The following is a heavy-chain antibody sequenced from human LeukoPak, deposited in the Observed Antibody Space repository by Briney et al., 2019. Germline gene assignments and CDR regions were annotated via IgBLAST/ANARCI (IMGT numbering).Heavy chain of an antibody. CDR2: IYYSGST. CDR1: GGSISSGDYY. V-gene: IGHV4-30-4*08. CDR3: ARGPLSSSWYVDYFDY. J-gene: IGHJ4*02. Sequence: PSQTPSLTCTVSGGSISSGDYYWSWIRQPPGKGLEWIGYIYYSGSTYYNPSLKSRVTISVDTSKNQFSLKLSSVTAADTAVYYCARGPLSSSWYVDYFDYWGQGTLVTVSS. D-gene: IGHD6-13*01.